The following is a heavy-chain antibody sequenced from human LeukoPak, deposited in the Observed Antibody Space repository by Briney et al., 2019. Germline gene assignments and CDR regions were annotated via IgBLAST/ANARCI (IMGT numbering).Heavy chain of an antibody. D-gene: IGHD2-2*01. J-gene: IGHJ6*02. CDR1: GGTFSGYA. CDR2: IIPIFGTA. V-gene: IGHV1-69*13. CDR3: ARAVGGYQLSHMIDYYYYGMDV. Sequence: SVKVSCKASGGTFSGYAISWVRQAPGQGLEWMGGIIPIFGTANYAQKFQGRVTITADESTSTAYMELSSLRSEDTAVYYCARAVGGYQLSHMIDYYYYGMDVWGQGTTVTVSS.